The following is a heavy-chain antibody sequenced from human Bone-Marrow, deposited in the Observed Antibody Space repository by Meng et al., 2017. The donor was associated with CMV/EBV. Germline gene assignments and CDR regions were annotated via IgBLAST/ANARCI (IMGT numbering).Heavy chain of an antibody. V-gene: IGHV3-53*01. D-gene: IGHD2-2*02. CDR3: ARSGKGVPAAIPWYHP. CDR2: IYSGGST. J-gene: IGHJ5*02. Sequence: GESLKISCAASGFTVSSNYMSWVRQAPGKGLEWVSVIYSGGSTYYADSVKGRSTISRDNSKNTLYLQMNSLRAEDTAVYYCARSGKGVPAAIPWYHPWGQGTLVTVSS. CDR1: GFTVSSNY.